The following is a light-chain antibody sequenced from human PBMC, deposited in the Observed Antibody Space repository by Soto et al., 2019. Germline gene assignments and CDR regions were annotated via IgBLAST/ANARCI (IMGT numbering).Light chain of an antibody. CDR2: CAS. V-gene: IGKV3-20*01. J-gene: IGKJ1*01. CDR3: QQYVSSSRT. Sequence: EIVLTQSPGTLSLSPGERATLSCRASQSVSSYLAWYQQKHGQAPRLLIYCASSRATGIPDRFSGSGSGKDFSLTISRLEPEDFAVYYCQQYVSSSRTFGQGTKVEIK. CDR1: QSVSSY.